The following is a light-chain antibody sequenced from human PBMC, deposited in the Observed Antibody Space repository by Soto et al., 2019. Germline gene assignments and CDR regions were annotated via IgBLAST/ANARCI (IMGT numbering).Light chain of an antibody. CDR1: SSDVGGYNY. Sequence: QSALTQPASVSGSPGQSITISCTGTSSDVGGYNYVSWYQQHPGKAPKLMIYEVSNRPSGVSNRFSGSKSGNTDSLTISGLQAEDEADYYCSSYTTSSTHGVFGGGTQLTVL. V-gene: IGLV2-14*01. CDR3: SSYTTSSTHGV. CDR2: EVS. J-gene: IGLJ3*02.